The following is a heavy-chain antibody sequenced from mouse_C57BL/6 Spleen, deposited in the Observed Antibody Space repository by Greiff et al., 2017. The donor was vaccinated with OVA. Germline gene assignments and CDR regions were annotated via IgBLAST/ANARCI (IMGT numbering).Heavy chain of an antibody. D-gene: IGHD1-1*01. Sequence: EVKLVESGGGLVKPGGSLKLSCAASGFTFSDYGMHWVRQAPEKGLEWVAYISSGSSTIYYADTVKGRFTISRDNAKNTLFLQMTSLRSEDTAMYYWARNGYYGSSPAWFAYWGQGTLVTVSA. CDR2: ISSGSSTI. V-gene: IGHV5-17*01. CDR1: GFTFSDYG. CDR3: ARNGYYGSSPAWFAY. J-gene: IGHJ3*01.